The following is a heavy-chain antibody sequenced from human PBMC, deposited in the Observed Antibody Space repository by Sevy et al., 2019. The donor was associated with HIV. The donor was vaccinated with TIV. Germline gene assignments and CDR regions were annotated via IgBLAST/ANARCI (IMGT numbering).Heavy chain of an antibody. CDR3: TKDKRRYDILTRGGYYDY. J-gene: IGHJ4*02. Sequence: GGSLRFSCAASGFIFDDYAMHWVRQAPGKGLEWVSGISWDTVNIGYADSVKGRFTISRDNAKNSLYLQMNSLRAEDTALYYCTKDKRRYDILTRGGYYDYWGQGTLVTVSS. CDR2: ISWDTVNI. CDR1: GFIFDDYA. V-gene: IGHV3-9*01. D-gene: IGHD3-9*01.